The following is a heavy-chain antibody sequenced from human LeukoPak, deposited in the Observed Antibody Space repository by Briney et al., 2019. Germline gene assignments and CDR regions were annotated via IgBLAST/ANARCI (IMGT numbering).Heavy chain of an antibody. CDR1: GYTFTSYG. CDR2: ISAYNGNT. J-gene: IGHJ4*02. V-gene: IGHV1-18*01. Sequence: ASVKVSCKASGYTFTSYGISWVRQAPGQGLEWMGWISAYNGNTNYAQKLQGRVTMTTDTSTSTAYMELRSLRAEDTAVYYCAKPSLRIQLWFSSLDYWGQGTLVTVSS. CDR3: AKPSLRIQLWFSSLDY. D-gene: IGHD5-18*01.